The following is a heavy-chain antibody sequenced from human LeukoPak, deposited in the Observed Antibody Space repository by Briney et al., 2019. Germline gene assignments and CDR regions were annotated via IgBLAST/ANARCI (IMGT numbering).Heavy chain of an antibody. D-gene: IGHD6-13*01. CDR1: GGSFSGYY. V-gene: IGHV4-34*01. CDR3: ARRRIAAAGFDY. J-gene: IGHJ4*02. CDR2: INHSGST. Sequence: SETLSLTCAVYGGSFSGYYWSWIRQPPGKGLEWIGEINHSGSTNYNPSLKSRVTISVDTSKNQFSLKLSSATAADTAVYYCARRRIAAAGFDYWGQGTLVTVSS.